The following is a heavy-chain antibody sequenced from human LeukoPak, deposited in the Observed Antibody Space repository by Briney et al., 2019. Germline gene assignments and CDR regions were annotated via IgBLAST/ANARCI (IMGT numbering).Heavy chain of an antibody. CDR1: GFTFSSYW. J-gene: IGHJ4*02. CDR3: ARGRYASSWYCDY. CDR2: INSDGSST. D-gene: IGHD6-13*01. Sequence: PGGSLRLSCAASGFTFSSYWMHWVRQAPGKGLVWVSRINSDGSSTSYADSVKGRFTISRDNAKNTLYLQMNSLRAEDTAVYYCARGRYASSWYCDYWGQGTLVTVSS. V-gene: IGHV3-74*01.